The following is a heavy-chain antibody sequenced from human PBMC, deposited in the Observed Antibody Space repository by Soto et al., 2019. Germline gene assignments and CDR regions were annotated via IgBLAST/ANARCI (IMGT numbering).Heavy chain of an antibody. CDR3: ARDQDWGSGMAV. Sequence: EVQLVESGGGLVQPGGSLRLSCAASGFTVSSNYMSWVRQAPGKGLEWVSVIYSGGSTYYADSVKGRFTISRDTSKNTLDIQMSSLRAEDTGVYYRARDQDWGSGMAVWGQGTTVTASS. CDR1: GFTVSSNY. D-gene: IGHD3-16*01. V-gene: IGHV3-66*01. J-gene: IGHJ6*02. CDR2: IYSGGST.